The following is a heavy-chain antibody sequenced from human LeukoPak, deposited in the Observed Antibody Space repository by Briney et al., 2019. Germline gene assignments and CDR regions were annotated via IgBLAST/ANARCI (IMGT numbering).Heavy chain of an antibody. CDR1: GGSIXXXX. J-gene: IGHJ4*01. CDR2: IYTSGRT. V-gene: IGHV4-4*07. CDR3: ARDPXXAAFFDY. Sequence: SLTXTVSGGSIXXXXXSWXXXXAXXGXEWIGRIYTSGRTDYNPSLKSRVTMSLDTSKNQFSLKLSSVAAADTAVYYCARDPXXAAFFDYWGXXXXXXXSS.